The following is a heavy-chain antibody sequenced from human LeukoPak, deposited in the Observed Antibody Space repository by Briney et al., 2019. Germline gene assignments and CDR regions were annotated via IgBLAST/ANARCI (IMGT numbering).Heavy chain of an antibody. Sequence: GESLKISCKGSGYSFTSYWIGWVRQMPGKGLEWMGIIYPSDSDTRYSPSFQGQVTISADKSISTAYLQWSSLKASDTAMYYCARHRGYYYDSSGYYLPDAFDIWGQGTMVTVSS. CDR1: GYSFTSYW. CDR3: ARHRGYYYDSSGYYLPDAFDI. V-gene: IGHV5-51*01. J-gene: IGHJ3*02. CDR2: IYPSDSDT. D-gene: IGHD3-22*01.